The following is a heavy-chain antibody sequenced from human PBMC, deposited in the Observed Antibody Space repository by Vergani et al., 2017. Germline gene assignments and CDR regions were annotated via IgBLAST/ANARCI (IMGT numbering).Heavy chain of an antibody. CDR1: GFSLTTPGVG. CDR3: AREGGKAAGYFDL. V-gene: IGHV2-5*01. D-gene: IGHD6-13*01. CDR2: IYWNDDV. Sequence: QITLKESSPTLVKPTQTLTLTCTLSGFSLTTPGVGVAWIRQPPGKALEWLAIIYWNDDVRYRPSLNNRLTITKDTAKNQVVLTMTKMDPVGTGTYYCAREGGKAAGYFDLWGPGSLVTVSS. J-gene: IGHJ4*02.